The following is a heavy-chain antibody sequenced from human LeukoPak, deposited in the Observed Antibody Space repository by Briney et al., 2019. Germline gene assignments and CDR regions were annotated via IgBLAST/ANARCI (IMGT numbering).Heavy chain of an antibody. V-gene: IGHV1-46*01. CDR3: ARLYSSGWYVLDY. CDR1: GYTFTSYY. D-gene: IGHD6-19*01. CDR2: INPSGGTT. Sequence: ASVKVSCKASGYTFTSYYMHWVRQAPGQGLEWMGMINPSGGTTTYAQKFQGRVTMTRDTSTSTVYMELSSLRSEDTAVYYCARLYSSGWYVLDYWGQGTLVTVSS. J-gene: IGHJ4*02.